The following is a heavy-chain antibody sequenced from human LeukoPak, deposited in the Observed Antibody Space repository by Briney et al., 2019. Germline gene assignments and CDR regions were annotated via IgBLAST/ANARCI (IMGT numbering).Heavy chain of an antibody. V-gene: IGHV6-1*01. CDR2: TFYRSKWCN. CDR1: GDSFSSNSAA. D-gene: IGHD6-25*01. J-gene: IGHJ4*02. CDR3: VRAHERRFDY. Sequence: SQTLSLTCAISGDSFSSNSAAWNWIRQSPSRGLEWPGRTFYRSKWCNDYAASVKSRISINPDTSKNQFSLQLNSVTPEDTAVYYGVRAHERRFDYWGQGTLVTVSS.